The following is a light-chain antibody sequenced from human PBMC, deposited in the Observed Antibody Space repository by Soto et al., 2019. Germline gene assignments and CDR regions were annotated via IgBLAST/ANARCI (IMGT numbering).Light chain of an antibody. CDR3: QHYNSYSPRT. CDR2: KAS. Sequence: DIQMTQSPSTLSASVGDRVTITCRASQSISSWVAWYQQKPGKAPKLLIYKASSLESGVPSRFSGSGSGKEFTLTSSSLQPDDFATYYCQHYNSYSPRTFGQGTKVEIK. J-gene: IGKJ1*01. V-gene: IGKV1-5*03. CDR1: QSISSW.